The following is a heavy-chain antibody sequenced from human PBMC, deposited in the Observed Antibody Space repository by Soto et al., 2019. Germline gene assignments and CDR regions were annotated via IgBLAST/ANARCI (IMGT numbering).Heavy chain of an antibody. CDR2: ISYDGSNT. CDR3: ARDLGAYSSSGRYYYGMDV. CDR1: GFTFSSYA. Sequence: QVQLVESGGGVVQPGRSLRLSCAASGFTFSSYAMHWVRQAPGKGLEWVAVISYDGSNTYYADSVKGRFTISRDNSNNTLYLQMNSLRAEDTAVYYCARDLGAYSSSGRYYYGMDVWGQGTTVTVSS. D-gene: IGHD6-13*01. J-gene: IGHJ6*02. V-gene: IGHV3-30-3*01.